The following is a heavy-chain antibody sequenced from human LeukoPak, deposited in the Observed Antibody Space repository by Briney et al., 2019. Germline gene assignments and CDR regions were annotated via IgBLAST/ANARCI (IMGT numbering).Heavy chain of an antibody. CDR1: EFTFSSYG. CDR2: ITGRSDST. V-gene: IGHV3-23*01. CDR3: ARERDFWSGRGSYFDY. D-gene: IGHD3-3*01. Sequence: GGSLRLSCAASEFTFSSYGMSWVRQAPGKGLEWVSGITGRSDSTYYAESVKGRFTISRDNSKNTLYLQMNSLRAEDTAVYFCARERDFWSGRGSYFDYWGQGTLVTVSS. J-gene: IGHJ4*02.